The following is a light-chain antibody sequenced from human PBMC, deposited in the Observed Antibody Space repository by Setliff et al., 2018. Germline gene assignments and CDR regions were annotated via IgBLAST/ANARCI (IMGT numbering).Light chain of an antibody. V-gene: IGLV2-23*02. CDR3: CSSYAGSSILV. CDR2: EVN. Sequence: SVLTQPASVSGSPGQSITISCTGTGSDVGSSNLVSWYQHHPGKAPKLIIYEVNKRPSGVSNHFSGSKSDNTASLTISGLQAEDEADYYCCSSYAGSSILVFGGGTKVTVL. J-gene: IGLJ3*02. CDR1: GSDVGSSNL.